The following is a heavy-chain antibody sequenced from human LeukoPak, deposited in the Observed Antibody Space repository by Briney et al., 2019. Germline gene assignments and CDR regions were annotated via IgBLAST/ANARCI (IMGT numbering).Heavy chain of an antibody. V-gene: IGHV3-23*01. J-gene: IGHJ5*02. D-gene: IGHD3-10*01. CDR2: ISGSGGST. CDR1: GFTFSSYA. CDR3: AKDLGQGAMVRGVITLNWFDP. Sequence: PGGSLILSCAASGFTFSSYAMSWVRQAPGKGLEWVSAISGSGGSTYYADSVKGRFTISRDNSKNTLYLQMNSLRAEDTAVYYCAKDLGQGAMVRGVITLNWFDPWGQGTLVTVSS.